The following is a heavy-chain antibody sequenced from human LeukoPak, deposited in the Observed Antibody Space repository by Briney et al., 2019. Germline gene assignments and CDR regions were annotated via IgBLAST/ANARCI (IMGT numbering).Heavy chain of an antibody. CDR2: IWHDGSDK. V-gene: IGHV3-33*01. CDR1: GFNFNNYG. J-gene: IGHJ4*02. CDR3: ARTGGLGDYVY. D-gene: IGHD4-17*01. Sequence: GGSLRLSCTASGFNFNNYGIHWVRQAPGQGLEGVTLIWHDGSDKLYADSVKGRFTISRDNSKNTVYLQMNSLRAGDTAVYYCARTGGLGDYVYWGQGTLVTVSS.